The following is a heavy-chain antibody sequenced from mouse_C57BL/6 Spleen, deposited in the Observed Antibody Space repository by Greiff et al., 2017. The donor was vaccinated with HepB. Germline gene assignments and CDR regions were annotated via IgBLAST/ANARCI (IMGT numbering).Heavy chain of an antibody. V-gene: IGHV1-52*01. CDR2: IDPSDSET. Sequence: QVQLQQPGAELVRPGSSVKLSCKASGYTFTSYWMHWVKQRPIQGLEWIGNIDPSDSETHYNQKFKDKATLTVDKSSSTAYMQLSSLKSEDSAVYYCARSGLYPYYAMRYWGQGASVTVSS. J-gene: IGHJ4*01. D-gene: IGHD3-1*01. CDR3: ARSGLYPYYAMRY. CDR1: GYTFTSYW.